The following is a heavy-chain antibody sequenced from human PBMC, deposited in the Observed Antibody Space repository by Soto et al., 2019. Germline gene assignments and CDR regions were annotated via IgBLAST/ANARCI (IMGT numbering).Heavy chain of an antibody. CDR2: ISGSGGST. Sequence: EVQPLESGGGLVQPGGSLRLSCAASGFTFSSYAMSWVGQAPGKGLEWVSAISGSGGSTYYAYSVKGRFTISRDNSKNTLYLQMNSLRAEDTAVYYCAKVPYNWNSFHYWGQGTLVTVSS. J-gene: IGHJ4*02. CDR1: GFTFSSYA. D-gene: IGHD1-20*01. V-gene: IGHV3-23*01. CDR3: AKVPYNWNSFHY.